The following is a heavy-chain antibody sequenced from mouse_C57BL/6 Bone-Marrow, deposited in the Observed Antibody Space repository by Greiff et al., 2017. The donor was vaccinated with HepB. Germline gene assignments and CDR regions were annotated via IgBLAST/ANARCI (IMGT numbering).Heavy chain of an antibody. CDR3: ARDCDGYYGY. CDR2: INYDGSST. D-gene: IGHD2-3*01. CDR1: GFTFSDYY. J-gene: IGHJ2*01. Sequence: EVQRVESEGGLVQPGSSMKLSCTASGFTFSDYYMAWVRQVPEKGLEWVANINYDGSSTYYLDSLKSRFIISRDNAKNILYLQMSSLKSEDTATYYCARDCDGYYGYWGQGTTLTVSS. V-gene: IGHV5-16*01.